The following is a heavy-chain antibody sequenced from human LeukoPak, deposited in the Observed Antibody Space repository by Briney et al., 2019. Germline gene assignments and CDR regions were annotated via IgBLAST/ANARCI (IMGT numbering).Heavy chain of an antibody. CDR1: GFTFDDYA. CDR3: AKGPGAAVGKRYIQH. J-gene: IGHJ1*01. V-gene: IGHV3-43D*03. Sequence: QSGGSLRLSCAASGFTFDDYAMHWVRQAPGKGLEWVSLINWDGGRTYYADAVKGRFTISRDNSKNSLYLQMNSLRVEDTALYYCAKGPGAAVGKRYIQHWGQGTLVTVSS. D-gene: IGHD6-13*01. CDR2: INWDGGRT.